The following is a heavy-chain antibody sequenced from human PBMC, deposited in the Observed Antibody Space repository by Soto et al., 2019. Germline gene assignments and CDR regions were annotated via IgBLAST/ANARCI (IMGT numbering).Heavy chain of an antibody. CDR3: SRDQGLGAGYFAL. D-gene: IGHD7-27*01. J-gene: IGHJ2*01. Sequence: QVQLQESGPGQVKPSETLFLTCTVPGGSVSSGTYYWSWIRQPAGKGLEWMGYIYRGSPNYNPSLERRATISVDTSRTQFSLMLSSVTAADTAVYYCSRDQGLGAGYFALWGRGTLVTVSS. CDR1: GGSVSSGTYY. CDR2: IYRGSP. V-gene: IGHV4-61*01.